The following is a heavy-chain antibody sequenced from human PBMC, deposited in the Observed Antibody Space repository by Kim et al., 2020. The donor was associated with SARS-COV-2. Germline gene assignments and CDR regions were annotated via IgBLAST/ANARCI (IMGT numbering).Heavy chain of an antibody. V-gene: IGHV4-34*01. CDR2: INHSGST. J-gene: IGHJ2*01. CDR1: GGSFSGYY. Sequence: SETLSLTCAVYGGSFSGYYWSWIRQPPGKGLEWIGEINHSGSTNYNPSLKSRVTISVDTSKNQFSLKLSSVTAADTAVYYCARVAREWIQLWYNWYFDLWGRGTLVTVSS. D-gene: IGHD5-18*01. CDR3: ARVAREWIQLWYNWYFDL.